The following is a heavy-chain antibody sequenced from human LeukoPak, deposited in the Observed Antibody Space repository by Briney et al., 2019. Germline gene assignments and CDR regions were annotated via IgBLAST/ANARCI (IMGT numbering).Heavy chain of an antibody. CDR3: ARVGYYDFWSGYFSGYYFDY. CDR1: GYTFTSYY. J-gene: IGHJ4*02. CDR2: INPSGGST. Sequence: GASVKVSCKASGYTFTSYYMHWVRQAPGQGLEWMGIINPSGGSTSYAQKFQGRVTMTRDTSKNQFSLKLSSVTAADTAVYYCARVGYYDFWSGYFSGYYFDYWGQGTLVTVSS. D-gene: IGHD3-3*01. V-gene: IGHV1-46*01.